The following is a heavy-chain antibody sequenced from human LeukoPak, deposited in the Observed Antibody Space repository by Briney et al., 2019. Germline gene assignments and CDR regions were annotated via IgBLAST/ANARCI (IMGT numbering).Heavy chain of an antibody. D-gene: IGHD1-26*01. CDR2: ISYDGSNK. CDR3: ARTYGYVGQQRMDV. J-gene: IGHJ6*02. CDR1: GFTFSTYG. Sequence: PGGSLRLSCAASGFTFSTYGMHWVRQAPGKGLEWVAVISYDGSNKYYADSVKGRFSISRDNSKNTLYLQMNSLRADDTAVYYCARTYGYVGQQRMDVWGQGTTVTVSS. V-gene: IGHV3-30*03.